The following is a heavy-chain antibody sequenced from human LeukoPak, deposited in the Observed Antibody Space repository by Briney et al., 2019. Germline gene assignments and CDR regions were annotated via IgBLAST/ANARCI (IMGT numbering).Heavy chain of an antibody. V-gene: IGHV3-48*04. J-gene: IGHJ4*02. CDR3: ARARSIAVTGPGDY. CDR2: ISSSSSTI. Sequence: GGSLRLSCAASGFTFSSYSMNWVRQAPGKGLEWVSYISSSSSTIYYADSVKGRFTISRDNAKNSLYLQMNSLRAEDTAVYYCARARSIAVTGPGDYWGQGILVTVSS. CDR1: GFTFSSYS. D-gene: IGHD6-19*01.